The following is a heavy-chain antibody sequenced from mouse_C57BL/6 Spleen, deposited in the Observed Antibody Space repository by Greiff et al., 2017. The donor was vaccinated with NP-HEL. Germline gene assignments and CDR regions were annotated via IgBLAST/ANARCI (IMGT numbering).Heavy chain of an antibody. CDR2: ISDGGSYT. D-gene: IGHD1-1*01. CDR3: ARDVFITTVVAKSYYAKDY. CDR1: GFTFSSYA. J-gene: IGHJ4*01. Sequence: EVKLVESGGGLVKPGGSLKLSCAASGFTFSSYAMSWVRQTPEKRLEWVATISDGGSYTYYPDNVKGRFTISRDNAKNNLYLQMSHLKSEDTAMYYCARDVFITTVVAKSYYAKDYWGQGTSVTVSS. V-gene: IGHV5-4*01.